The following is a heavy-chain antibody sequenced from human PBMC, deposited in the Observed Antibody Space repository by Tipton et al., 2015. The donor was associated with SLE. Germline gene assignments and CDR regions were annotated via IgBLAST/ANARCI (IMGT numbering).Heavy chain of an antibody. D-gene: IGHD4-23*01. Sequence: QLVQSGAEVKKPGASVRVSCKASGYTFTSYDINWVRQATGQGLEWMGWMNPNSGNTGYAQKFQGRVTMTRNTSISTAYMELSSLRSEDTAVYYCAAGAVVPTAFDYWGQGTLVTVSS. CDR1: GYTFTSYD. V-gene: IGHV1-8*01. CDR2: MNPNSGNT. J-gene: IGHJ4*02. CDR3: AAGAVVPTAFDY.